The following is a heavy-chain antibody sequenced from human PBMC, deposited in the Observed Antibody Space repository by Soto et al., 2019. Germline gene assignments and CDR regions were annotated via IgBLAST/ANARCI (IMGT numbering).Heavy chain of an antibody. V-gene: IGHV1-69*13. J-gene: IGHJ3*02. CDR2: IIPIFGTA. Sequence: RASVKVSCKASGGTFSSYAISWVRQAPGQGLEWMGGIIPIFGTANYAQKFQGRVTITADESTSTAYMELSSLRSEDTAVYYCARGSGGDSGGAFDIWGQGTMVTVSS. D-gene: IGHD2-21*02. CDR1: GGTFSSYA. CDR3: ARGSGGDSGGAFDI.